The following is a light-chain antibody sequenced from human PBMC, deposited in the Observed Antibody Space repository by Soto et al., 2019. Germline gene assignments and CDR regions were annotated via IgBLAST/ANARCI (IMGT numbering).Light chain of an antibody. Sequence: ETVLTQSPGTLSLSPGERATLSCRASQSVGGSLAWYQQRPGQAPRLLVYHTSNRATGIPDRFSASGSGTDFTLTISRLEPEDFAVYYCQQYGSSGTFGQGTKVDIK. V-gene: IGKV3-20*01. J-gene: IGKJ1*01. CDR2: HTS. CDR1: QSVGGS. CDR3: QQYGSSGT.